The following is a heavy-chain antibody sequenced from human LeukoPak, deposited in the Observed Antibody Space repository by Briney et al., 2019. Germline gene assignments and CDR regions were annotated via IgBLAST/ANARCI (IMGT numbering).Heavy chain of an antibody. V-gene: IGHV4-34*01. D-gene: IGHD6-19*01. J-gene: IGHJ3*02. CDR1: GGSFSDYY. CDR3: ARHVIAVAELDAFDI. CDR2: IYYSGST. Sequence: SETLSLTCAVYGGSFSDYYWTWIRQPPGKGLEWIGSIYYSGSTYYNPSLKSRVTISVDTSKNQFSLKLSSVTAADTAVYYCARHVIAVAELDAFDIWGQGTMVTVSS.